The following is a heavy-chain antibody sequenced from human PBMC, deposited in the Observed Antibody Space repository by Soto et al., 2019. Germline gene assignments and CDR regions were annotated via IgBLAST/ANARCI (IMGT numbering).Heavy chain of an antibody. J-gene: IGHJ4*02. D-gene: IGHD2-15*01. CDR3: ATRRNCNGDICYGLEY. CDR2: LSGSGGTI. Sequence: PGGSLRLSCAASGFTFSTYTMHWVRQAPGKGLEWVSTLSGSGGTIYYADSVKGRFTISRDNSRNTLYLQMISLSPEDTAVYYCATRRNCNGDICYGLEYWGQGTQVTVSS. V-gene: IGHV3-23*01. CDR1: GFTFSTYT.